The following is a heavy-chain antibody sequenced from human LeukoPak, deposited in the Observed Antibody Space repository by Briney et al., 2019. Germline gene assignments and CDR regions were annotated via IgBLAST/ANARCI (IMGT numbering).Heavy chain of an antibody. CDR2: INHSGST. CDR1: GGSFSGYY. V-gene: IGHV4-34*01. D-gene: IGHD4-17*01. Sequence: SETLSLTCAVYGGSFSGYYWNWIRQPPGKGLEWIGEINHSGSTNYNPSLKSRVTISVDTSKNQFSLKLSSVTAADTAVYYCAGNYGDHGGNYWGQGTLVTVSS. J-gene: IGHJ4*02. CDR3: AGNYGDHGGNY.